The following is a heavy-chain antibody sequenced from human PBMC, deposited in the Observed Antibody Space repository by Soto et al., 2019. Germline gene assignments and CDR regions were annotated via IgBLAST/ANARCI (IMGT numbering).Heavy chain of an antibody. J-gene: IGHJ3*02. V-gene: IGHV1-69*06. D-gene: IGHD3-22*01. Sequence: SVKVSCKASGGTFSNYAISWVRQAPGQGLEWMGGIIPIFATANYAQKFQGRVTITADKSTSTAYMELSSLRSEDTAVYYCAGGEKYYYDSSGYYSAFDIWGQGIMVTVSS. CDR2: IIPIFATA. CDR3: AGGEKYYYDSSGYYSAFDI. CDR1: GGTFSNYA.